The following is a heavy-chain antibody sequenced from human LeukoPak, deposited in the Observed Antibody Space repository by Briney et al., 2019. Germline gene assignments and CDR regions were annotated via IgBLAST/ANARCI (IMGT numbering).Heavy chain of an antibody. V-gene: IGHV1-46*01. J-gene: IGHJ4*02. D-gene: IGHD3-3*01. CDR2: INPSRRSP. Sequence: GASVKVSCKASGYAFTTYYIHWVRQAPGQGLEWMGIINPSRRSPTAPQKFQRRVTMTRDMSTRTVYMELSSLRSEDTGVYYCAREGGSTIFGVVLKFFDYWGQGTLVTVSS. CDR1: GYAFTTYY. CDR3: AREGGSTIFGVVLKFFDY.